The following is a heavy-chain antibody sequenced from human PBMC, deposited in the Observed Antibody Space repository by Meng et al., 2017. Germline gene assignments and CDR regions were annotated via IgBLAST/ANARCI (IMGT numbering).Heavy chain of an antibody. CDR2: INAGNGNT. V-gene: IGHV1-3*01. J-gene: IGHJ5*02. CDR1: GYTFTSYA. CDR3: ARDKLKTFDP. Sequence: QVQRGQSGAEVKKPGASVKVSCKASGYTFTSYAMHWVRQAPGQRLEWMGWINAGNGNTKYSQKFQGRVTITRDTSASTAYMELSSLRSEDTAVYYCARDKLKTFDPWGQGTLVTVSS.